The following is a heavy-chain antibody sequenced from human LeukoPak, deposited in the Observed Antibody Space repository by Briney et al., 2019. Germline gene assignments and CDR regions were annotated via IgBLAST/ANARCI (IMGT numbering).Heavy chain of an antibody. CDR3: ARDYYDSSGYYQGCAFDI. Sequence: PSGTLSLTCAVSGGSISSSNWWSWVRQPPGKGLEWIGEIYHSGSTNYNPSLKSRVTISVDKSKNQFSLKLSSVTAADTAVYYCARDYYDSSGYYQGCAFDIWGQGTMVTVSS. D-gene: IGHD3-22*01. J-gene: IGHJ3*02. V-gene: IGHV4-4*02. CDR1: GGSISSSNW. CDR2: IYHSGST.